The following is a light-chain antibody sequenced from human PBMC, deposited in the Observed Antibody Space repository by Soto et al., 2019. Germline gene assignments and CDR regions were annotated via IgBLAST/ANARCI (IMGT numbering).Light chain of an antibody. J-gene: IGKJ4*01. Sequence: EIVMTQSPATLSVSPGERATLSCRASQSISSNLAWYQQKPGQAPRLLIFGASTRATGIPVRFSGSGSGTEFTLTISSLQSEDFAVYHCQLYNAQPLTFGGGTKVEIK. CDR3: QLYNAQPLT. CDR1: QSISSN. V-gene: IGKV3-15*01. CDR2: GAS.